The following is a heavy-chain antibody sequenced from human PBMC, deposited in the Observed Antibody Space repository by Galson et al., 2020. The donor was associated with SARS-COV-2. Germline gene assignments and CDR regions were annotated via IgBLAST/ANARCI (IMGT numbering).Heavy chain of an antibody. V-gene: IGHV3-74*01. CDR3: ARGLYYGSGSSSFDY. D-gene: IGHD3-10*01. Sequence: GGSLRLSCAASGITFSTYWMHWVRQAPGKGLVWVSRVNSDGTTIDYADSVRGRFTISRDNAKNTLYLQMNSLRAEDTAVYYCARGLYYGSGSSSFDYWGQGSLVTVSS. CDR2: VNSDGTTI. J-gene: IGHJ4*02. CDR1: GITFSTYW.